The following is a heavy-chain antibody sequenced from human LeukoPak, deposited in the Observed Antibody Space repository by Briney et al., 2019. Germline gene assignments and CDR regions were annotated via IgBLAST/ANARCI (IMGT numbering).Heavy chain of an antibody. Sequence: SLRLSCAASGLTFSDYDMGWVRQAPGKGLEWVANIKQDGSEKYYVDSVKGRFTISRDNAKNSLYLQMSSLRAEDTAVYYCARDWIGRGQTPYYFDYWGQGTLVTVSS. CDR3: ARDWIGRGQTPYYFDY. CDR1: GLTFSDYD. CDR2: IKQDGSEK. J-gene: IGHJ4*02. D-gene: IGHD2-2*03. V-gene: IGHV3-7*01.